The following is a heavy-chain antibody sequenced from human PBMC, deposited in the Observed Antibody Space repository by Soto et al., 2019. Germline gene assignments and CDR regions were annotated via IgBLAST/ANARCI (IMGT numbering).Heavy chain of an antibody. V-gene: IGHV4-34*01. Sequence: QVQLQQWGAGLLKPSETLSLTCAVQGGSFTDYYWSWVRQPPGKGLEWIGETDHSGSTIYNPSLKSRVTISVDMSKRQFSLELISVTAADTAVYDCARGLQRRFGGYKVHCYHGMGVWGQGTTVTVAS. CDR2: TDHSGST. CDR1: GGSFTDYY. J-gene: IGHJ6*02. CDR3: ARGLQRRFGGYKVHCYHGMGV. D-gene: IGHD2-21*02.